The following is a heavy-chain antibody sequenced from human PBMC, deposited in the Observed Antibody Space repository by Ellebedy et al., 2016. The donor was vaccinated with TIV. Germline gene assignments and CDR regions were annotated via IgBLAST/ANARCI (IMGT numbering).Heavy chain of an antibody. D-gene: IGHD1-26*01. CDR3: VKDMVFGDGKWEIVV. J-gene: IGHJ6*02. CDR2: LYGSGRGI. Sequence: PGGSLRLSCAASGFTFSSFAMGWVRQTPGKGLEGVSGLYGSGRGIFYSDSVRGRFTVSRDNSKNTLYLHMNSLRVEDTAIYYCVKDMVFGDGKWEIVVWGQGTTVTVSS. V-gene: IGHV3-23*01. CDR1: GFTFSSFA.